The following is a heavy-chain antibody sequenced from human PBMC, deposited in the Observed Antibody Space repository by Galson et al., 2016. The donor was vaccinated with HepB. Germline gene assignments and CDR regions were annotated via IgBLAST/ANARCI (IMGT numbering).Heavy chain of an antibody. CDR3: AKAHPFGVTEKFDS. J-gene: IGHJ4*02. D-gene: IGHD3-10*01. CDR1: GFTFSTYA. CDR2: FSGSGGST. Sequence: SLRLSCAASGFTFSTYAMSWVRQAPGKGLEWVSTFSGSGGSTYYADSVKGRFTISRDNSKNTLYLQMNSLRAEDTAVYYCAKAHPFGVTEKFDSWGQGTLVTVSS. V-gene: IGHV3-23*01.